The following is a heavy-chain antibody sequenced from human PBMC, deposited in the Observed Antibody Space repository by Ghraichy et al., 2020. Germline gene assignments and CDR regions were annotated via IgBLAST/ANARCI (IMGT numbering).Heavy chain of an antibody. J-gene: IGHJ4*02. Sequence: GGSLRLSCAASGFTFSRHWMSWVRQAPGKGLEWVDNIKQDGSEKYYVDSVKGRVTISRDNAKNSLYLQMNSLRADDTAVYYCARDEHYYDSTGYYYFFDSWGKGSLVTFSS. CDR1: GFTFSRHW. CDR3: ARDEHYYDSTGYYYFFDS. V-gene: IGHV3-7*03. D-gene: IGHD3-22*01. CDR2: IKQDGSEK.